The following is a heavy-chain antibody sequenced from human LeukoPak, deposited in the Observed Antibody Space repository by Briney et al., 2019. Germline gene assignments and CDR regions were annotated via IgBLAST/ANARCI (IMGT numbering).Heavy chain of an antibody. D-gene: IGHD6-19*01. CDR1: GYSISSGYY. CDR2: INHSGST. V-gene: IGHV4-38-2*02. Sequence: SETLSLTCTVSGYSISSGYYWSWIRQPPGKELEWIGEINHSGSTNYNPSLKSRVTISVDTSKNQFSLKLSSVTAADTAVYYCARLSGYSSGWYYYYYYMDVWGKGTTVTISS. J-gene: IGHJ6*03. CDR3: ARLSGYSSGWYYYYYYMDV.